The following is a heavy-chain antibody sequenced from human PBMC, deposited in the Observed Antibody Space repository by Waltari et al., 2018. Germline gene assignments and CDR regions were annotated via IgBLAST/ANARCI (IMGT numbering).Heavy chain of an antibody. CDR2: IFHTGSS. Sequence: WVRKAPEKGLEWIGEIFHTGSSIYNPSLKSRVTISVDKSNNQFSLNLKSVTAADTAVYYCAKSQADYVDYYGMAVWGQGTTVTVSS. J-gene: IGHJ6*02. CDR3: AKSQADYVDYYGMAV. V-gene: IGHV4-4*02. D-gene: IGHD4-17*01.